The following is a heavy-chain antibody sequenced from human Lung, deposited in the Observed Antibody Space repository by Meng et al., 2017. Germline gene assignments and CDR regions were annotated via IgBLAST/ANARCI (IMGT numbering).Heavy chain of an antibody. J-gene: IGHJ4*02. D-gene: IGHD6-6*01. CDR1: GYTFTTYG. V-gene: IGHV1-18*01. CDR3: ARLAKARRDYFDS. Sequence: ASVNVSCKSAGYTFTTYGIIWVRQAPGQGLEWLAWISVYNGNTNYAQRFRGRVTVTTNTSTSTVYMDLRSLTSDDTGVYYCARLAKARRDYFDSWGQGTLVTVSS. CDR2: ISVYNGNT.